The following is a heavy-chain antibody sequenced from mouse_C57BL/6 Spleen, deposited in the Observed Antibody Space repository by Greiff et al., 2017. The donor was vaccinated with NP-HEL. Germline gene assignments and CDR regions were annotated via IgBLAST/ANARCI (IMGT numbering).Heavy chain of an antibody. CDR1: GFTFSDYY. Sequence: EVKVVESEGGLVQPGSSMKLSCTASGFTFSDYYMAWVRQVPEKGLEWVANINYDGSSTYYLDSLKSRFIISRDNAKNILYLQMSSLKSEDTATYYCAREGWVWYFDVWGTGTTVTVSS. D-gene: IGHD2-3*01. CDR3: AREGWVWYFDV. CDR2: INYDGSST. V-gene: IGHV5-16*01. J-gene: IGHJ1*03.